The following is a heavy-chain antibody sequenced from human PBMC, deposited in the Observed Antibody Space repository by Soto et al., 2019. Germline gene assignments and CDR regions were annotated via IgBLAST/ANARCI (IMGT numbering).Heavy chain of an antibody. CDR1: GDSVSRNIAA. D-gene: IGHD2-2*01. CDR3: ARAPMLGYCSSTSCYGAWFDP. CDR2: TYYRSKWYN. V-gene: IGHV6-1*01. Sequence: SQTLSLTCAISGDSVSRNIAAWNWIRQSPSRGLEWLGRTYYRSKWYNDYAVSVKSRITINPDTSKNQFSLQLNSVTPEDTAVYYCARAPMLGYCSSTSCYGAWFDPWGQGTLVTVSS. J-gene: IGHJ5*02.